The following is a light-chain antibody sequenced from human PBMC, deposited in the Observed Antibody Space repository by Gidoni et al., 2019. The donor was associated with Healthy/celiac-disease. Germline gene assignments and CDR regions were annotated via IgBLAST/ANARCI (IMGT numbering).Light chain of an antibody. CDR1: QSISSY. V-gene: IGKV1-39*01. Sequence: DGKVTHRPSSLSASVGDRVTITCRASQSISSYLNWYQQKPGKAPKLLIYAASSLQSGVPSRFSGSGSATDFTLTITSLQLDDFATYYCQQSYSTPPTFGHGTKVDIK. CDR2: AAS. CDR3: QQSYSTPPT. J-gene: IGKJ3*01.